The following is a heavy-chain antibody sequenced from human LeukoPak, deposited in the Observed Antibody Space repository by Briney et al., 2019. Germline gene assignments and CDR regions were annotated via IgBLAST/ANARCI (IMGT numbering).Heavy chain of an antibody. CDR1: GFTFNSYG. J-gene: IGHJ4*02. CDR3: AKVQAGYDSGWYPFDY. V-gene: IGHV3-30*18. Sequence: GGSLRLSCAASGFTFNSYGMHWVRQGPGKGLEWVAVISYDGSNKYYADSVKGRFTISRDNSENTLSLQMNSLRAEDTAVYSCAKVQAGYDSGWYPFDYWGQGTLVTVSS. D-gene: IGHD6-19*01. CDR2: ISYDGSNK.